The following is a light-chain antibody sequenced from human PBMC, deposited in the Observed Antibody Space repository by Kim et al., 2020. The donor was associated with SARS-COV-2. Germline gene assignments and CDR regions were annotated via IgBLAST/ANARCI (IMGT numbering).Light chain of an antibody. V-gene: IGLV1-51*01. Sequence: GQKATSSCYESSDNIGNNFVSWYQKFPGTAPKLLIYDNNERPSGIPDRFSGSKSGTSATLGITGLQTGDESDYYCGTWDTSLSAWVFGGGTQLTVL. J-gene: IGLJ3*02. CDR2: DNN. CDR1: SDNIGNNF. CDR3: GTWDTSLSAWV.